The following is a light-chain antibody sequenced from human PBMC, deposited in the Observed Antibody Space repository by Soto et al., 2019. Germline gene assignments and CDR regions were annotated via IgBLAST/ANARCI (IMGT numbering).Light chain of an antibody. Sequence: QSALTQPASVSGSPGQSIAISCTGTSSGVGGYNFVSWYQQHPGKAPKLMIYDVSNRPSGVSNRFSGSKSGNTASLTISGLQAEDEADYYCSSYSGSSTLVVFGGGTKLTVL. CDR2: DVS. J-gene: IGLJ2*01. V-gene: IGLV2-14*03. CDR1: SSGVGGYNF. CDR3: SSYSGSSTLVV.